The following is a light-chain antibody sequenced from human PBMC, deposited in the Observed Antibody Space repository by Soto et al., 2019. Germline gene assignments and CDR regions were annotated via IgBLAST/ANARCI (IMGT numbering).Light chain of an antibody. J-gene: IGKJ1*01. CDR2: AAS. CDR1: QAIRTA. Sequence: IQLTQSPSSLSASVGDRVTITCRASQAIRTALGWYQQKPGKVPKLLIYAASTLQSGVPSRFSGSGSGTDFTLTISSLQPEDFATYYCQQYNSYPWTFGQGTKV. CDR3: QQYNSYPWT. V-gene: IGKV1-17*01.